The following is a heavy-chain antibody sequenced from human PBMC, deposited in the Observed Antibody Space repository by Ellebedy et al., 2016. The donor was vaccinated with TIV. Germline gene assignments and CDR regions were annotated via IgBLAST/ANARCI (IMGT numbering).Heavy chain of an antibody. CDR1: GGSISSYY. CDR3: AREVIAGINWFDP. D-gene: IGHD2-21*01. J-gene: IGHJ5*02. Sequence: SETLSLXXTVSGGSISSYYWSWIRQPPGKGLEWIGYIYYSGSTNYNPSLKSRVTISVDTSKNQFSLKLSSVTAADTAVYYCAREVIAGINWFDPWGQGTLVTVSS. V-gene: IGHV4-59*12. CDR2: IYYSGST.